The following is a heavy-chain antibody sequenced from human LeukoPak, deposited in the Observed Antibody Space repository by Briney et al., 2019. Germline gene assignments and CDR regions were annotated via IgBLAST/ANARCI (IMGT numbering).Heavy chain of an antibody. CDR1: GFTFSRNW. CDR3: ARGVRADDFDY. D-gene: IGHD3-10*01. J-gene: IGHJ4*02. V-gene: IGHV3-74*01. CDR2: INTEGSST. Sequence: GGSLRLSCAASGFTFSRNWMHWVRQAPGKGLVWVSGINTEGSSTTYADSVKGRFTISRDNAKHTLYLQMNSLRAEDTAVYYCARGVRADDFDYWGQGTLVTVSS.